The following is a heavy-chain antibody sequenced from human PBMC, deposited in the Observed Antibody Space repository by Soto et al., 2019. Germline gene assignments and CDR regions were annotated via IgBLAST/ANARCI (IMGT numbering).Heavy chain of an antibody. CDR1: GFNFSSYD. Sequence: EVQLVESGGGLVQPGGSLRLSCEASGFNFSSYDMHWVRQATGKGLEWVSVIGTAGDTFYTGSVKGRFTISRENGKNSLYLQMTSLRAGDTAVYYCARAGQGASCSGGSCYLGASDIWGQGTMVTVSS. J-gene: IGHJ3*02. CDR2: IGTAGDT. D-gene: IGHD2-15*01. V-gene: IGHV3-13*01. CDR3: ARAGQGASCSGGSCYLGASDI.